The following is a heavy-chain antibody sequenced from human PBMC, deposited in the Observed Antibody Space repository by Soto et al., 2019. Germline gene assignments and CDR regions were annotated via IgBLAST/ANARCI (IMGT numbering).Heavy chain of an antibody. Sequence: GGSLRLSCAASGFTFSSYSMNWVRQAPGKGLEWVSSISSSSSYIYYADSVKGRFTISRDNAKNSLYLQMNSLRAEDTAVYYCARGRCSGGSCYSYYYYYMDVWSKGTTVTVSS. CDR1: GFTFSSYS. CDR3: ARGRCSGGSCYSYYYYYMDV. J-gene: IGHJ6*03. CDR2: ISSSSSYI. V-gene: IGHV3-21*01. D-gene: IGHD2-15*01.